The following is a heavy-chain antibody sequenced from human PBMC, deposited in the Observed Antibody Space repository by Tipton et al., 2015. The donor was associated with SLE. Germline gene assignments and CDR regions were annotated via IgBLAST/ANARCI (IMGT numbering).Heavy chain of an antibody. J-gene: IGHJ6*02. CDR3: ARGMLTWRGAIVGVDV. V-gene: IGHV4-59*08. CDR1: GGSISTNY. CDR2: ISDGGGT. Sequence: TLSLTCSVSGGSISTNYWIWIRQPPGKGLEWVGYISDGGGTNYNPSLKSRVTMSVDTAKNQVSLKLTSVTAADTAVYYCARGMLTWRGAIVGVDVWGQGTTVNVSS. D-gene: IGHD2-8*01.